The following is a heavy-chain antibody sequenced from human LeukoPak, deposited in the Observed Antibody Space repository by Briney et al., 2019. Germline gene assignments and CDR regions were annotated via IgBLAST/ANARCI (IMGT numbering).Heavy chain of an antibody. Sequence: ASVKVSCKASGYTFTSYGISWVRQAPGQGLEWMGWISAYNGNTNYVQKLQGRVTMTTDTSTSTAYMELRSLRSDDTAVYYCARVPEWELLRPLDYWGQGTLVTVSS. CDR3: ARVPEWELLRPLDY. D-gene: IGHD1-26*01. J-gene: IGHJ4*02. CDR2: ISAYNGNT. CDR1: GYTFTSYG. V-gene: IGHV1-18*01.